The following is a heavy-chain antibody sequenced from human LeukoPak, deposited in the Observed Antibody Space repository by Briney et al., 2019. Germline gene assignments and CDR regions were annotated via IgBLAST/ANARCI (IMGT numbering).Heavy chain of an antibody. CDR2: IYSGGST. CDR3: ARGDSGSWNYKRGFDY. Sequence: GGSLRLSCAASGFTFSSYEMNWVRQAPGKGLEWVSVIYSGGSTEYTDSVKGRFTISRDNSKNMVYLQMDSLRAEDTAVYYCARGDSGSWNYKRGFDYWGQGTLVTVSS. D-gene: IGHD1-26*01. V-gene: IGHV3-53*01. CDR1: GFTFSSYE. J-gene: IGHJ4*02.